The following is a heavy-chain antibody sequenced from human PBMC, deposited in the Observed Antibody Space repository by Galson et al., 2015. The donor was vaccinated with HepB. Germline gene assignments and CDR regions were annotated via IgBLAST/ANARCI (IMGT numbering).Heavy chain of an antibody. CDR1: GFTFTTYS. Sequence: SLRLSCAASGFTFTTYSMNWVRQAPGKGLEWVSYISPSSIMYYADSVKGRFTISRDNANNSLYLQMNSLRDDDTAVYYCARDRLGYYGMDVWGQGTTVTVSS. D-gene: IGHD6-19*01. J-gene: IGHJ6*02. CDR2: ISPSSIM. V-gene: IGHV3-48*02. CDR3: ARDRLGYYGMDV.